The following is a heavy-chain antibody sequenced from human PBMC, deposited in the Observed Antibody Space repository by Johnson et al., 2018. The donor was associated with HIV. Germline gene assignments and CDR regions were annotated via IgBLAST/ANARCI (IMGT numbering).Heavy chain of an antibody. CDR1: GFRFSNAW. CDR3: TTDWEYYDGSGKRDAFDM. V-gene: IGHV3-15*01. CDR2: IKSKTGGGTT. D-gene: IGHD3-10*01. Sequence: VQLVESGGDVVQPGRSLRLSCTASGFRFSNAWMGWVRQAPGKGLEWLGRIKSKTGGGTTSYAAPVKGRLPISRDDSKDTVYLHMNSLKVDDTAVYYGTTDWEYYDGSGKRDAFDMWGQGTMGTVSS. J-gene: IGHJ3*02.